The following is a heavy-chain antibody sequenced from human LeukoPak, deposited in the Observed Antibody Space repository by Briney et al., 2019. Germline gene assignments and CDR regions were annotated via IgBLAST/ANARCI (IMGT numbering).Heavy chain of an antibody. CDR1: GFTFSSYA. CDR3: AKDILTYCSSTSCPKGGY. J-gene: IGHJ4*02. Sequence: GGSLRLSCAASGFTFSSYAMSWVRQPPGKGLEWVSAISGSGGSTYYVDSVKGRFTISRDNSKNTLYLQMNSLRAEDTAVYYCAKDILTYCSSTSCPKGGYWGQGTLVTVSS. D-gene: IGHD2-2*01. V-gene: IGHV3-23*01. CDR2: ISGSGGST.